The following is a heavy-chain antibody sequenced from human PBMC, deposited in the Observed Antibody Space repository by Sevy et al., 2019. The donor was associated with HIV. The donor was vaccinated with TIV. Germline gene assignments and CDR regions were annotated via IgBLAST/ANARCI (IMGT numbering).Heavy chain of an antibody. J-gene: IGHJ5*02. CDR1: GFTFSSYD. V-gene: IGHV3-23*01. D-gene: IGHD3-3*01. Sequence: GGSLRLSCAASGFTFSSYDMSWVRQAPGKGLEWVSAISGSGGSTYYADSVKGRFTISRDNSKNTLYLQMNSLRAEDTAVYYCAKEYYDFWSGYPNWFDPWGQGTLVTVSS. CDR3: AKEYYDFWSGYPNWFDP. CDR2: ISGSGGST.